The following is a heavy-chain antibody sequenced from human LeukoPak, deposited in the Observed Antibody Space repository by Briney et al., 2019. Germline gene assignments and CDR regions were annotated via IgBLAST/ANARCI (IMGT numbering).Heavy chain of an antibody. Sequence: SGTLSLTCAVSGGSISSSNWWSWVRQPPGKGLEWIGEIYHSGSTNYNPSLKSRVTISVDKSKTQFSLKLSSVTAADTAVYYCARILGSSPDFFDPWGQGTLVTVSS. V-gene: IGHV4-4*02. J-gene: IGHJ5*02. CDR3: ARILGSSPDFFDP. CDR1: GGSISSSNW. CDR2: IYHSGST. D-gene: IGHD6-13*01.